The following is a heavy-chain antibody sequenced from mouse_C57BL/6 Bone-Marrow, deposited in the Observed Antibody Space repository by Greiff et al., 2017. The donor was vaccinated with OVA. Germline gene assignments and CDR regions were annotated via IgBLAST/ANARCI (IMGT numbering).Heavy chain of an antibody. V-gene: IGHV2-5*01. CDR3: AKNALGSSDDYAMDD. CDR2: IWRGGST. CDR1: GFSLTSYG. D-gene: IGHD1-1*01. Sequence: VQGVESGPGLVQPSQSLSITCTVSGFSLTSYGVHWVRQSPGKGLEWLGVIWRGGSTDYNAAFMSRLSITKDNSKSQVFFKMNSLQADDTAIYYGAKNALGSSDDYAMDDWGQGTSVTVSS. J-gene: IGHJ4*01.